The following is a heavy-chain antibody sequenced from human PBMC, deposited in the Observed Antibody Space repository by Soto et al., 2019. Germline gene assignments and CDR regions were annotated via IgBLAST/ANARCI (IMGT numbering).Heavy chain of an antibody. D-gene: IGHD2-21*01. CDR2: ISSSGSYI. CDR3: PTFRVGVNWYCNL. CDR1: GFTFSDYY. Sequence: QMQLVESGGDLVKPGGSLRLSCEASGFTFSDYYMSWIRQVPGKGLEWVSFISSSGSYIKYSDSMRGRLTVSKDNGKNSLYLQMQSLRVEDTAVYYCPTFRVGVNWYCNLWGRVTMVAV. V-gene: IGHV3-11*06. J-gene: IGHJ2*01.